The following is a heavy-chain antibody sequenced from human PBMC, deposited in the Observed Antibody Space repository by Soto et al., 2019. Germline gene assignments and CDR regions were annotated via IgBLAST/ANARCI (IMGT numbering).Heavy chain of an antibody. Sequence: EVQVVESGGGLVQPGGSPRLSCAASGFTFSDHYMDWVRQAPGEGLEWVGRIRNKAKTYTTDYVASVKGRFTISRDDSKNSLYLQMNSLKTEDTAVYYCAREGYSSSWYLDYWGQGALVTVSS. CDR3: AREGYSSSWYLDY. J-gene: IGHJ4*02. CDR2: IRNKAKTYTT. D-gene: IGHD6-13*01. CDR1: GFTFSDHY. V-gene: IGHV3-72*01.